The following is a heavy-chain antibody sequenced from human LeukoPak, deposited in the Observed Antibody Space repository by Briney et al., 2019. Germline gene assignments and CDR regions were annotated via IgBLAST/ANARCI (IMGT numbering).Heavy chain of an antibody. Sequence: GGSLRLSCAASGFTFSDYYMSWIRQAPGKGLKWVSYISSSGSTIYYADSVKGRFTISRDNAKNSLYLQMNSLRAEDTAVYYCATDIVVVVAATGPRDAFDIWGQGTMVTVSS. CDR2: ISSSGSTI. D-gene: IGHD2-15*01. J-gene: IGHJ3*02. CDR1: GFTFSDYY. CDR3: ATDIVVVVAATGPRDAFDI. V-gene: IGHV3-11*04.